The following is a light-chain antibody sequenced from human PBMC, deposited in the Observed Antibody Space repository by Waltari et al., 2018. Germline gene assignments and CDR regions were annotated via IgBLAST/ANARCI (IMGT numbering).Light chain of an antibody. CDR2: LNSDGSH. CDR1: SGHSSYA. Sequence: QPELTQSPSASASLGASVKLTCILSSGHSSYAIAWHQQQPQKGPRYLMKLNSDGSHNKGDGVPDRFSVSSAGAERYLTISSLQSEEEADYYCQTWGTGTHVVFGGGTKLTVL. CDR3: QTWGTGTHVV. V-gene: IGLV4-69*01. J-gene: IGLJ2*01.